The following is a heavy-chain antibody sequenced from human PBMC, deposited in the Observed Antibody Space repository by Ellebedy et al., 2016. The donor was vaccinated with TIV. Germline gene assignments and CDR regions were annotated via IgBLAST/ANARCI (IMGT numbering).Heavy chain of an antibody. CDR3: ARDRGHGYFDL. V-gene: IGHV3-7*01. D-gene: IGHD3-10*01. CDR1: GFTFRDDW. J-gene: IGHJ5*02. Sequence: GESLKISCAASGFTFRDDWLSWVRQTPEKGLEWVANIRYDGGAEFYEASVEGRFTISRDNAKQSLFLQMTNLRFDDTAVYYCARDRGHGYFDLWGQGTLVTVSS. CDR2: IRYDGGAE.